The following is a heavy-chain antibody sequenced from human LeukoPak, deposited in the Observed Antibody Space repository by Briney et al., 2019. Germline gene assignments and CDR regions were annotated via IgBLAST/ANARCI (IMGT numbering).Heavy chain of an antibody. CDR2: ISGSGGST. V-gene: IGHV3-23*01. CDR3: AFQKEDDAFDI. J-gene: IGHJ3*02. CDR1: GFTFGNYA. Sequence: QSGGSLRLSCAASGFTFGNYAMSWVRQAPGKGLEWVSAISGSGGSTYYADSVKGRFTVSRDNSKNTLYLHMNSLRAEDTAVYYCAFQKEDDAFDIWGQGTMVTVSS.